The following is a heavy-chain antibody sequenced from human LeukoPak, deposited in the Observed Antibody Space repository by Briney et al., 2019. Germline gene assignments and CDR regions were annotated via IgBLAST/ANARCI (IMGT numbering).Heavy chain of an antibody. Sequence: SETLSLTCAVYGGSFSGYYWSWIRQPPEMGLEWIGQIYHSGSTKYNGSLKSRVTISVDTSKNQFSLKLSSVTAADTAVYYCARGPFDMNTIRPFPFDLRGQGTLVIVSS. CDR3: ARGPFDMNTIRPFPFDL. CDR1: GGSFSGYY. J-gene: IGHJ4*02. D-gene: IGHD5-24*01. V-gene: IGHV4-34*01. CDR2: IYHSGST.